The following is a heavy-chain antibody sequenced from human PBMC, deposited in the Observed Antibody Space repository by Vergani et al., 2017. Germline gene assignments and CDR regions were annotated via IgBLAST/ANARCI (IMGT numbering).Heavy chain of an antibody. Sequence: QVQLQQWGAGLLKTSETLSLTCAVYGGSFSGYYWSWIRQPPGKGLEWIGEINHSGSTNYNPSLKSRVTISVDTSKKQFSLKLRSVTAADTAVYYCARVGYYYGSGSYYNLFNWFDPWGQGTLVTVSS. CDR1: GGSFSGYY. D-gene: IGHD3-10*01. J-gene: IGHJ5*02. V-gene: IGHV4-34*01. CDR3: ARVGYYYGSGSYYNLFNWFDP. CDR2: INHSGST.